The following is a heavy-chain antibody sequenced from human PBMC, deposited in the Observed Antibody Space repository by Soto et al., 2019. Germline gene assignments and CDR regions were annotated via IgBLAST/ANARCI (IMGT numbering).Heavy chain of an antibody. CDR2: ISSNSAYI. V-gene: IGHV3-21*01. CDR1: GFTFRSFT. D-gene: IGHD6-13*01. CDR3: TRDASRDSSARGWFDP. Sequence: GGSLRLSCAASGFTFRSFTMNWVRQAPGKGLEWVSTISSNSAYIYYTDALRGRFAISRDNAKNSLHLQMNSLRAEDTAVYYCTRDASRDSSARGWFDPWGPGTLVTVSS. J-gene: IGHJ5*02.